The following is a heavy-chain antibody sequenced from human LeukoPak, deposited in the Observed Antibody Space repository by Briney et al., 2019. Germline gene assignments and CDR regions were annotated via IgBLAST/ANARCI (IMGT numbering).Heavy chain of an antibody. Sequence: PGGSLRLSCAASGFTFDDYGMSWVRQAPGKGLEWVSGINWNGGGTGYADSVKGRFTISRDNAKNSLYLQMNSLRAEDTALYYCARLGYCSSTSCYDDWGQGTLVTVSS. CDR2: INWNGGGT. CDR1: GFTFDDYG. D-gene: IGHD2-2*01. CDR3: ARLGYCSSTSCYDD. V-gene: IGHV3-20*04. J-gene: IGHJ4*02.